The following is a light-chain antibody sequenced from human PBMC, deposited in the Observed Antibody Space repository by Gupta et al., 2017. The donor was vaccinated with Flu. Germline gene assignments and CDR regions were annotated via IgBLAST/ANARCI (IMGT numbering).Light chain of an antibody. CDR2: KAS. V-gene: IGKV1-5*03. CDR3: QQDNSYSIT. CDR1: HSISIW. J-gene: IGKJ5*01. Sequence: DAQMTQSPSTLSASVGDRVTITCRASHSISIWLAWYQQKPGKAPKLLIYKASDLESGVPSRFSGSGSGTEFTLTILSPQPDDFATYYCQQDNSYSITFGQGTXLEIK.